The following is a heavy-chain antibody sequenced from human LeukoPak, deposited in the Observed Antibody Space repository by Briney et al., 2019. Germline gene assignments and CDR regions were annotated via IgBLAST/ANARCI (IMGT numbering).Heavy chain of an antibody. Sequence: GGSLRFCCAACGLTISNFAMHSVRKAPGKGLGWVAVISYDGSNKYYADSVKGRFTISRDNSKNTLYLQMNSLRAEDTAVYYCISQPVPGFTYCGQGTLVTVSS. CDR1: GLTISNFA. V-gene: IGHV3-30*04. J-gene: IGHJ4*02. CDR2: ISYDGSNK. D-gene: IGHD6-6*01. CDR3: ISQPVPGFTY.